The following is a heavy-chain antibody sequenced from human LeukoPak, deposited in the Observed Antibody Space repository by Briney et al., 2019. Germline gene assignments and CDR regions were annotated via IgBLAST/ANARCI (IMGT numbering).Heavy chain of an antibody. CDR1: GFIVIYSY. CDR3: ARDSVGLDKIDD. CDR2: IYSGGST. Sequence: GGPLDFSFTPSGFIVIYSYMSWFRRAPGKGREWVSLIYSGGSTFYSDSVKGRFTISRDNSKNTLYLQMNSLRVEDTAVYYCARDSVGLDKIDDWGQGTLVTVSS. J-gene: IGHJ4*02. D-gene: IGHD3/OR15-3a*01. V-gene: IGHV3-66*02.